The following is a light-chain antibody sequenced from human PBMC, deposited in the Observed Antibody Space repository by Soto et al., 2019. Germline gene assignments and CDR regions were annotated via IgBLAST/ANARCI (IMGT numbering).Light chain of an antibody. Sequence: QSVLTQPASVSGSPGQSITISCTGTSSDVGGYNYVSWYQQHPGKAPKLMIYDVSNRPSGVSNRFSGSKSGNTASLTISGLQAEDEADYYCSSYPMVFGGGTKVTVL. J-gene: IGLJ2*01. CDR3: SSYPMV. CDR1: SSDVGGYNY. V-gene: IGLV2-14*01. CDR2: DVS.